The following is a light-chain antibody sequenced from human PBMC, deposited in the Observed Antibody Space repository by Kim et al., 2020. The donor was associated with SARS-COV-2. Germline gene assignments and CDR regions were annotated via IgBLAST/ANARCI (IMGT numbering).Light chain of an antibody. V-gene: IGKV1-39*01. CDR3: QQSYSTPRT. J-gene: IGKJ4*01. Sequence: ASVGDRVTITCRASQSVSSYLNWYQQKPGKAPKRLIYAASSLQSGVPSRFSGSGSGTDFTLTISSLQPEDFATYYCQQSYSTPRTFGGGTKVDIK. CDR1: QSVSSY. CDR2: AAS.